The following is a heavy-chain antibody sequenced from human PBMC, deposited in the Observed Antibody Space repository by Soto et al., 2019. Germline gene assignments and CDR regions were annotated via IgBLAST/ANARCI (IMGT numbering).Heavy chain of an antibody. J-gene: IGHJ6*02. CDR2: ISYDGSNK. D-gene: IGHD3-3*01. V-gene: IGHV3-30-3*01. CDR1: GFTFSRYA. Sequence: GGSLRLSCAASGFTFSRYAIHWVRQAPGKGLEWVAVISYDGSNKYYAGSVEGRFTISRDNSKNRLYLQMNSLRVEDTAVYYCARDPDVLRFLADGMDVWGQGTTVTVSS. CDR3: ARDPDVLRFLADGMDV.